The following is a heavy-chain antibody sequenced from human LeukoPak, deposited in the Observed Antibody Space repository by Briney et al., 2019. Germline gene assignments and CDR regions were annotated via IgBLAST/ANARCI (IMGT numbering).Heavy chain of an antibody. CDR1: GFIFSSYG. CDR2: VRYDGSNK. J-gene: IGHJ4*02. Sequence: SGGSLRLSCAASGFIFSSYGMHWVRQAPGKGLEWVAFVRYDGSNKYYADSVKGRFTISRDNSKNTLYLQMNSLRAEDTAVYYCAKDPKPYGDYVYYFDYWGQGTLVTVSS. V-gene: IGHV3-30*02. CDR3: AKDPKPYGDYVYYFDY. D-gene: IGHD4-17*01.